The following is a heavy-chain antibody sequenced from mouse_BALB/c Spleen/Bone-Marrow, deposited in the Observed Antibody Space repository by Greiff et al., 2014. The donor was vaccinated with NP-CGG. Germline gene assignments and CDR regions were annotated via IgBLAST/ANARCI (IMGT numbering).Heavy chain of an antibody. CDR3: ARALGSSGYGFAY. J-gene: IGHJ3*01. D-gene: IGHD3-1*01. V-gene: IGHV2-9*02. CDR1: GFSLTSYG. Sequence: VMLVESGPGLVAPSQSLSITCTVSGFSLTSYGVHWVRQPPGKGLEWLGVIWAGGSTNYNSALMSRLSISKDNSKSQVFLKMNSLQTDDTAMYYCARALGSSGYGFAYWGQGTLVTVSA. CDR2: IWAGGST.